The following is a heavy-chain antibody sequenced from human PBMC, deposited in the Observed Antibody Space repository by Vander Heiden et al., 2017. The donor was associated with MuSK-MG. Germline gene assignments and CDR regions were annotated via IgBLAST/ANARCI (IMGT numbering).Heavy chain of an antibody. J-gene: IGHJ4*02. Sequence: QVLLQESGPRLVKPSETLSLTCTVSGYSISSGYYWGWIRQAPGKGLEWIETIYHTGSTFQNPSLKSRVTLSVDTSKNQFSLRLSSVTAADTAVYYCARHVIGLAARPFDSWGQGLLGTVSS. V-gene: IGHV4-38-2*02. D-gene: IGHD6-6*01. CDR3: ARHVIGLAARPFDS. CDR2: IYHTGST. CDR1: GYSISSGYY.